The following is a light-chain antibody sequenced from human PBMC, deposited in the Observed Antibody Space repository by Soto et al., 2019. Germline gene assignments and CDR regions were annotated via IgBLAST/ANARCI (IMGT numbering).Light chain of an antibody. CDR2: EDN. CDR3: QSYDSSNWV. J-gene: IGLJ3*02. V-gene: IGLV6-57*03. CDR1: SGSIASNY. Sequence: QSASESPGKTVTISCTRSSGSIASNYVQWYQQRPGSAPTTVIYEDNQRPSGVPDRFSGSIDSSSNSASLTISGLKTEDEADYYCQSYDSSNWVFGGGTKLTVL.